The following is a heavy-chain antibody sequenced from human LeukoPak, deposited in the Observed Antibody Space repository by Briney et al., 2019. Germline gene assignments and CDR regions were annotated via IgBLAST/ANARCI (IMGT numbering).Heavy chain of an antibody. CDR2: IYTSGST. D-gene: IGHD3-10*01. CDR3: ARAQARGLYNWFDP. J-gene: IGHJ5*02. Sequence: PSETLSLTCTVSGGSISSGNYYWSWIRQPAGKGLEWIGRIYTSGSTNYNPSLKSRVTISVDTPKNRFSLKLSSVTAADTAVYYCARAQARGLYNWFDPWGQGTLVTVSS. V-gene: IGHV4-61*02. CDR1: GGSISSGNYY.